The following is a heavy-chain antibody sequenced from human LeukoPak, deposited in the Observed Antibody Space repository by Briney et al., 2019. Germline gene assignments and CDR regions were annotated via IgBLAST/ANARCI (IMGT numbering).Heavy chain of an antibody. Sequence: GGSLRLSCAASGFTFSSYSMNWVRQAPGKGLEWVSSISSSSSYIYYADSVKGRFTISRDNAKNSLYLQMNSLRAEDTAVYYCASPYNNYILSDYWGQGTLVTVSS. CDR2: ISSSSSYI. CDR3: ASPYNNYILSDY. J-gene: IGHJ4*02. V-gene: IGHV3-21*04. D-gene: IGHD4-11*01. CDR1: GFTFSSYS.